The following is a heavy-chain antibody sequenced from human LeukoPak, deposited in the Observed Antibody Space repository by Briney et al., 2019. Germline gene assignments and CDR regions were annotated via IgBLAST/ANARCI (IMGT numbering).Heavy chain of an antibody. CDR2: ISSSGSTI. J-gene: IGHJ4*02. CDR3: AKDRGGYSYGYAPDDY. CDR1: GFTFSSYE. Sequence: GGSLRLSCAASGFTFSSYEMNWVRQAPGKGLEWVSYISSSGSTIYYADSVKGRFTISRDNAKNSLYLQMNSLRAEDTAVYYCAKDRGGYSYGYAPDDYWGQGTLVTVSS. V-gene: IGHV3-48*03. D-gene: IGHD5-18*01.